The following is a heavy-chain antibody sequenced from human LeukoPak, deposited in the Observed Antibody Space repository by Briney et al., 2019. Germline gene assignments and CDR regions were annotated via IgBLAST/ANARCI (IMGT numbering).Heavy chain of an antibody. CDR3: ARRGGIAAAGDGDYYYYYYMDV. Sequence: SETLSLTCTVSGGSISSSSYYWGWIRQPPGKGLEWIGYIYTSGSTNYNPSLKSRVTISVDTSKNQFSLKLSSVTAADTAVYYCARRGGIAAAGDGDYYYYYYMDVWGKGTTVTVSS. D-gene: IGHD6-13*01. CDR2: IYTSGST. J-gene: IGHJ6*03. CDR1: GGSISSSSYY. V-gene: IGHV4-61*05.